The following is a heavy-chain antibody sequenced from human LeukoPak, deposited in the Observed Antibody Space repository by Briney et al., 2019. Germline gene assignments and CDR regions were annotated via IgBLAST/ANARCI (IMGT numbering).Heavy chain of an antibody. CDR1: GFTFSSYA. CDR3: ARDRWELLRALSY. Sequence: GGSLRLSCAASGFTFSSYAMSWVRQAPGKGLEWVSTFSGSSTNTYYADSVKGRLTISRDNSKNTLYLQMNSLRAEDTAVYYCARDRWELLRALSYWGQGTLVTVSS. J-gene: IGHJ4*02. V-gene: IGHV3-23*01. D-gene: IGHD1-26*01. CDR2: FSGSSTNT.